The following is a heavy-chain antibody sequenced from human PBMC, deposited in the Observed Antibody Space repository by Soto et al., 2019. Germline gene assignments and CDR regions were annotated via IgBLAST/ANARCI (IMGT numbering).Heavy chain of an antibody. Sequence: SETLSLTCTVSGGSISSSSYYWGWIRQPPGKGLEWIGSIYYSGSTYYNPSIKSRVTISVDTSKNQFSLKLSSVTAADTAVYYCARHVSDEYSSSSGWFDPWGQGTLVTVSS. J-gene: IGHJ5*02. CDR3: ARHVSDEYSSSSGWFDP. CDR1: GGSISSSSYY. V-gene: IGHV4-39*01. CDR2: IYYSGST. D-gene: IGHD6-6*01.